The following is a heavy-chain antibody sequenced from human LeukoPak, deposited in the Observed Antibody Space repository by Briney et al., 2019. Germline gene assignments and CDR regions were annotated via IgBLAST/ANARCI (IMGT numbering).Heavy chain of an antibody. CDR2: IIPIFGTA. Sequence: SVKASCKASGGTFSSYAISWVRQAPGQGLEWMGGIIPIFGTANYAQKFQGRVTITADESTSTAYMELSSLRSEDTAVYYCARTGSGSSSEYNWFDPWGQGTLVTVSS. CDR3: ARTGSGSSSEYNWFDP. D-gene: IGHD6-6*01. CDR1: GGTFSSYA. V-gene: IGHV1-69*13. J-gene: IGHJ5*02.